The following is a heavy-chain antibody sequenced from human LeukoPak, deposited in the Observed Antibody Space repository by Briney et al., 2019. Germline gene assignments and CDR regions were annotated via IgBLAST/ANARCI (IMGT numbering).Heavy chain of an antibody. Sequence: SVKVSCKASGGTFSSYAISWVRQAPGQGLEWMGGIIPIFGTANYAQKFQGRVTITADESTSTAYMELSSLRSEDTAVYYCAISFISYGSGSYYSRSPQSYFDYWGQGTLVTVSS. V-gene: IGHV1-69*13. CDR3: AISFISYGSGSYYSRSPQSYFDY. CDR1: GGTFSSYA. D-gene: IGHD3-10*01. J-gene: IGHJ4*02. CDR2: IIPIFGTA.